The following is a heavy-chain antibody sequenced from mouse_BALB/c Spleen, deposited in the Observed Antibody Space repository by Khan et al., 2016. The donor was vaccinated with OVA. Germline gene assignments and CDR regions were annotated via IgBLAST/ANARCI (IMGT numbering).Heavy chain of an antibody. J-gene: IGHJ2*01. CDR3: ATSYYYGYYFDY. CDR2: ISGDSSTI. Sequence: EVELVESGGGLVQPGGSRKLSCAASGFTFSSYGMHWVRQAPEKGLEWVAYISGDSSTIYYADTVKGRFTISRDNPKNTLFLQMTSLMSEDQAMYYCATSYYYGYYFDYWGPGTTLTVSS. CDR1: GFTFSSYG. V-gene: IGHV5-17*02. D-gene: IGHD1-1*01.